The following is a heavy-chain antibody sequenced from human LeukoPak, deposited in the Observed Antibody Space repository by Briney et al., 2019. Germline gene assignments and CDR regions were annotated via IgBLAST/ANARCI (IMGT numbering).Heavy chain of an antibody. V-gene: IGHV4-31*03. CDR2: IYYSGST. J-gene: IGHJ4*02. D-gene: IGHD4-17*01. CDR3: AREAGSGYDSDYGDYVGYFDY. CDR1: GGSISSGGYY. Sequence: SETLSLTCTVSGGSISSGGYYWSWIRQHPGKGLGWIVYIYYSGSTYYNPSLKSRVTISVDTSKNQFSLKLSSVTAADTAVYYCAREAGSGYDSDYGDYVGYFDYWGQGTLVTVSS.